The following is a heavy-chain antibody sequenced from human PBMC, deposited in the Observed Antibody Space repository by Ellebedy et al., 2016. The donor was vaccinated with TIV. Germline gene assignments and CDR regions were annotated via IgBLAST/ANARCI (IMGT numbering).Heavy chain of an antibody. D-gene: IGHD3-10*01. CDR3: AREGPMLRGVIDEDF. Sequence: GGSLRLSCAASGFTFTNYGMTWVRQAPGKGLEWVSGINTGGSTTYYTESVKGRFTISRDNSKNMLYLQMNSLRAEDTAVYYCAREGPMLRGVIDEDFWGQGTLVTVSS. CDR2: INTGGSTT. J-gene: IGHJ4*02. V-gene: IGHV3-23*01. CDR1: GFTFTNYG.